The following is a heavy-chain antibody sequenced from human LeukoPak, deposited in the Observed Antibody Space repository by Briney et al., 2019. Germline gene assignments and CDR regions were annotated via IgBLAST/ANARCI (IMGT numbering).Heavy chain of an antibody. CDR3: AGYGFYPY. V-gene: IGHV3-69-1*01. CDR1: GFTVSTYD. CDR2: FGISGTI. J-gene: IGHJ4*02. Sequence: TTGGSLRLSCAASGFTVSTYDMHWVRQAPGEGPEWIAYFGISGTIYYADSVRGRFTISRDSAKNSLHLEMNSLRVDDPAIYYCAGYGFYPYWGQGTPVTVSS. D-gene: IGHD5-18*01.